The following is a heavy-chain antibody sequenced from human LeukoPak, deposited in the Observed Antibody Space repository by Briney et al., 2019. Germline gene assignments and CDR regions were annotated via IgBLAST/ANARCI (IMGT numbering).Heavy chain of an antibody. Sequence: PSETLSLTCAVYGGSFSGYYWSWIRQPPGKGLEWIGEINHSGSTNYNPSLKSRVTISVDTSKNQFSLKLSSVTAADTAVYYCARGLAAVAGTREHYYYYYYYMDVWGKGTTVTVSS. CDR3: ARGLAAVAGTREHYYYYYYYMDV. V-gene: IGHV4-34*01. CDR1: GGSFSGYY. CDR2: INHSGST. J-gene: IGHJ6*03. D-gene: IGHD6-19*01.